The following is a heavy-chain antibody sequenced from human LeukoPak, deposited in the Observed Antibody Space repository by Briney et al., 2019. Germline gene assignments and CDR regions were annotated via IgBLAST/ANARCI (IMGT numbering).Heavy chain of an antibody. CDR2: IYHSGST. Sequence: SETLSLTCAVSGGSISSGGYSWSWLRQPPGKGLEWIGYIYHSGSTNYNPSLKSRVTISVDTSKNQFSLKLSSVTAADTAVYYCARVGVEARYYYDSSGYQLIFDYWGQGTLVTVSS. CDR3: ARVGVEARYYYDSSGYQLIFDY. CDR1: GGSISSGGYS. D-gene: IGHD3-22*01. V-gene: IGHV4-30-2*01. J-gene: IGHJ4*02.